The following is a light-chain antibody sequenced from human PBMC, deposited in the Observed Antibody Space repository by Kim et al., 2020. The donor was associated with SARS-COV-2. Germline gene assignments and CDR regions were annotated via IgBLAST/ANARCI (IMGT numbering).Light chain of an antibody. J-gene: IGLJ3*02. CDR2: RSK. Sequence: GQMVTISCSGSSSNIESKKVYWYQQVPRTAPQVLIYRSKQRPSGGPDRFSGSKSGTSASLAISGLRSEDESDYYCAAWDDSLRGRVFGGGTQLTVL. CDR3: AAWDDSLRGRV. CDR1: SSNIESKK. V-gene: IGLV1-47*01.